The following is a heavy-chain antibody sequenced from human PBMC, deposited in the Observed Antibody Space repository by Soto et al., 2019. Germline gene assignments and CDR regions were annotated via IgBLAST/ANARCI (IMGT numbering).Heavy chain of an antibody. D-gene: IGHD3-10*01. V-gene: IGHV1-8*01. CDR1: GNTFTSDD. CDR2: INPNSGNI. J-gene: IGHJ4*02. Sequence: ASGRVSGKASGNTFTSDDINWLRQATGHGLEWIGWINPNSGNIGYAQKFQGRVTMNRDTAIRTAYMEVSRLRSDDTAVYYCARGRASRSYYLLDYWGQGTFVTVSS. CDR3: ARGRASRSYYLLDY.